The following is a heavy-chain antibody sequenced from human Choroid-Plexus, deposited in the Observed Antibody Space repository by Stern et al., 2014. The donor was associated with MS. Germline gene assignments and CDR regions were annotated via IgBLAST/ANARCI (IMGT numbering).Heavy chain of an antibody. CDR1: GYIFTGYY. Sequence: QVQLVQSGAEVKKLGASVKVSCKTSGYIFTGYYIHWVRQATGQGLEWMAWIKPNTGGPKYAQKFQGRVTMSRDTSISTAYVELSSLTSDDTAVYYCARDQRGITIFGVVTDYYYLGMDVWGQGTTVTVSS. D-gene: IGHD3-3*01. CDR2: IKPNTGGP. J-gene: IGHJ6*02. V-gene: IGHV1-2*02. CDR3: ARDQRGITIFGVVTDYYYLGMDV.